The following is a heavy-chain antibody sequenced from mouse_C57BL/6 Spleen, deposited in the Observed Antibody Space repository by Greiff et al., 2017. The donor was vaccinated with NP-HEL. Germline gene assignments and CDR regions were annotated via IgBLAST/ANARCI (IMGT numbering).Heavy chain of an antibody. V-gene: IGHV5-4*03. Sequence: EVMLVESGGGLVKPGGSLKLSCAASGFTFSSYAMSWVRQTPEKRLEWVATISDGGSYTYYPDNVKGRFTISRDNAKNYLYLQMSHLKSEDTAMYYCARAFTTVVAPDYFDYWGQGTTLTVSS. D-gene: IGHD1-1*01. CDR2: ISDGGSYT. CDR1: GFTFSSYA. J-gene: IGHJ2*01. CDR3: ARAFTTVVAPDYFDY.